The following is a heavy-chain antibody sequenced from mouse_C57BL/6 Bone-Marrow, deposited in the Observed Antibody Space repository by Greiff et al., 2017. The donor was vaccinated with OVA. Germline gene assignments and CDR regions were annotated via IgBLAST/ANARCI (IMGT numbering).Heavy chain of an antibody. V-gene: IGHV1-55*01. CDR2: IYPGSGST. CDR3: ATVPVVATGAMDY. Sequence: QVQLQQPGAELVKPGASVKMSCKASGYTFTSYWITWVKQRPGQGLEWIGDIYPGSGSTNYHEKFKSKATLTVDTSSSTAYMQLSSLTSEDSAVYYCATVPVVATGAMDYWGQGTSVTVSS. J-gene: IGHJ4*01. D-gene: IGHD1-1*01. CDR1: GYTFTSYW.